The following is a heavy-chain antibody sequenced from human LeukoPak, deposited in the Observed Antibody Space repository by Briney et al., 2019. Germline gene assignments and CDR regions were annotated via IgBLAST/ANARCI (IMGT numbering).Heavy chain of an antibody. CDR2: INPNSGGT. D-gene: IGHD1-26*01. CDR1: GYTFTGYY. V-gene: IGHV1-2*02. J-gene: IGHJ5*02. Sequence: AASVKVSCKASGYTFTGYYMHWVRQAPGQGLEWMGWINPNSGGTNYAQKFQGRVTMTRDTSISTAYMELSRLRSDDTAVYYCARDRGTFYLGIASPVNWFDPWGQGTLVTVSS. CDR3: ARDRGTFYLGIASPVNWFDP.